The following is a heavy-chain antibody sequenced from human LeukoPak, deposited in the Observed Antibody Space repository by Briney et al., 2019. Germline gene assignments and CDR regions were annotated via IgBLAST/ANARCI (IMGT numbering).Heavy chain of an antibody. CDR3: ARLYYDILTGSPNWFDP. CDR1: GGSLSRGGYY. Sequence: PSETLSLTCTVAGGSLSRGGYYWSWLRQPPGRGLEGFGYIYYSGSTYYNPSLKSRVTISVDTSKNQFSLKLSSVTAADTAVYYCARLYYDILTGSPNWFDPWGQGTLVTVSS. D-gene: IGHD3-9*01. V-gene: IGHV4-30-4*01. J-gene: IGHJ5*02. CDR2: IYYSGST.